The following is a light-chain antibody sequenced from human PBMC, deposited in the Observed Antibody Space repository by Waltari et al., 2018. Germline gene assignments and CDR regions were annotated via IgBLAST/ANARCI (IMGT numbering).Light chain of an antibody. CDR2: FCS. CDR3: QQRNNWPRT. CDR1: QSLLHSYGYNY. Sequence: DIVMTQSPLSLPVTPGEPASISCKSSQSLLHSYGYNYLDWYVQKPGQSPHFLIYFCSNRASGVPDRFSGSGSGTDFTLTISTLEPEDFAIYYCQQRNNWPRTFGQGTKLDMK. J-gene: IGKJ2*01. V-gene: IGKV2-28*01.